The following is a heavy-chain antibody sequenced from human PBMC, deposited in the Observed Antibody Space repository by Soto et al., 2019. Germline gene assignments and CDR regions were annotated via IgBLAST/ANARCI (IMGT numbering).Heavy chain of an antibody. Sequence: QLQLQESGPGLVKPPETLSLTCTVSGGSISSSSYYWGWIRQPPGKGLEWIGSMYYSRITYYNPSLKSRVTISVDTSKRQFSLQLSSVTAADTAVYYCARQRASSRWSPYYFDYWGPGTLVTVSS. D-gene: IGHD6-13*01. CDR3: ARQRASSRWSPYYFDY. CDR2: MYYSRIT. J-gene: IGHJ4*02. CDR1: GGSISSSSYY. V-gene: IGHV4-39*01.